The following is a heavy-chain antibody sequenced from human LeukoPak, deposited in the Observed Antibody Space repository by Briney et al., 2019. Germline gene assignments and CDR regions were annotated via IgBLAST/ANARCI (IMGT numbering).Heavy chain of an antibody. D-gene: IGHD6-6*01. V-gene: IGHV1-2*02. J-gene: IGHJ5*02. CDR1: GYTFTGDF. CDR2: INSDSGGT. Sequence: GASVKVSCKASGYTFTGDFIYWVRQAPGQGLEWTGWINSDSGGTNYARKFQGRVTMTRDTSISTAYMELSSLRSDDTAVFYCARGNIATRRGENWFDPWGQGTLVTVSS. CDR3: ARGNIATRRGENWFDP.